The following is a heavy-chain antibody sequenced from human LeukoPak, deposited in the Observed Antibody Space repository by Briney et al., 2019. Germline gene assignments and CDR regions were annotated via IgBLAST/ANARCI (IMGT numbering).Heavy chain of an antibody. CDR1: GGTFSSYA. V-gene: IGHV1-69*06. CDR3: ANGYSSGWYVKYFDY. CDR2: IIPIFGTA. Sequence: ASVKVSCKASGGTFSSYAISWVRQAPGQGLEWMGGIIPIFGTANYAQKFQGRVTITADKSTSTAYMELSSLRSEDTAVYYCANGYSSGWYVKYFDYWGQGTLVTVSS. J-gene: IGHJ4*02. D-gene: IGHD6-19*01.